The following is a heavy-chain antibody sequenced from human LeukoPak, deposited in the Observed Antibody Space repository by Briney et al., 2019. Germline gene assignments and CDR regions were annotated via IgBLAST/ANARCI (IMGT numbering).Heavy chain of an antibody. CDR3: AKERSGLIYFFDY. J-gene: IGHJ4*02. CDR2: IWYDGSNK. V-gene: IGHV3-33*06. Sequence: GGSLRLSCAVSGFTFDDYAMHWVRQAPGKGLEWVAVIWYDGSNKYYADSVKGRFTISRDNSKNTLYLQMNSLRAEDTAVYYCAKERSGLIYFFDYWGQGTLVTVSS. CDR1: GFTFDDYA. D-gene: IGHD5-12*01.